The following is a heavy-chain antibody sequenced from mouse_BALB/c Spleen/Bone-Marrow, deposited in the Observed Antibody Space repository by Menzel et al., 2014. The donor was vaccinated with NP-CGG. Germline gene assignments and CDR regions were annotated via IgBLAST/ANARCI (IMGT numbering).Heavy chain of an antibody. CDR1: GYTFTDHA. Sequence: VQLQQSGAKLVRPGVPVKISCKGSGYTFTDHAIHWVKRSHAKSLEWIGVISGYYGDAIYNQKFKGKATMTVDKSSSTAYMELARLTSEDSAIYYCARSGKVRNAMDYWGQGTSVTVSS. D-gene: IGHD2-14*01. V-gene: IGHV1S137*01. CDR3: ARSGKVRNAMDY. J-gene: IGHJ4*01. CDR2: ISGYYGDA.